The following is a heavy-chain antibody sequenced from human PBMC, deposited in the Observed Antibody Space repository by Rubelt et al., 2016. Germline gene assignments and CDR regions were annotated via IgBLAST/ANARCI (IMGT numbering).Heavy chain of an antibody. CDR1: GYTFTSYA. Sequence: QVQLVHSGSELKKPGASVKVSCKASGYTFTSYAMNWVRQAPGQGLEWMGWINTNTGNLRLARGLTGRFVVSLATSVRTADLQTSSLKAEDTAVYYCARAWIQLCFDYWGQGTLVTVSS. CDR2: INTNTGNL. D-gene: IGHD5-18*01. J-gene: IGHJ4*02. V-gene: IGHV7-4-1*02. CDR3: ARAWIQLCFDY.